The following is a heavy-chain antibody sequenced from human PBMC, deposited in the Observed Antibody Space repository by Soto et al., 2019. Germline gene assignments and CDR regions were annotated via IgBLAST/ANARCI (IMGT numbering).Heavy chain of an antibody. V-gene: IGHV3-15*01. CDR1: GFTFSNAW. Sequence: GGSLRLSCAASGFTFSNAWMSWVRQAPGKGLEWVGRIKSKTDGGTTDYAAPVKGRFTISRDDSKNTLYLQMNSLKTEDTAVYYCTTSALTTHYYYYYMDVWGKGTTVTVSS. CDR2: IKSKTDGGTT. D-gene: IGHD1-1*01. J-gene: IGHJ6*03. CDR3: TTSALTTHYYYYYMDV.